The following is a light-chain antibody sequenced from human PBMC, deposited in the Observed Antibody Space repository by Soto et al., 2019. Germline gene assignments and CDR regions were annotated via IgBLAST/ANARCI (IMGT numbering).Light chain of an antibody. V-gene: IGLV1-44*01. CDR1: SSNMGTNT. CDR3: AAWDDSLSGPV. Sequence: QSVLTQPPSASGTPGQSVPASCSGGSSNMGTNTVSWYQHLPGTAPKLLIFRSYQRPSWVPDRFSGSKSGTSASLAISGLQSEDEADYYCAAWDDSLSGPVFGTGTKLTVL. J-gene: IGLJ1*01. CDR2: RSY.